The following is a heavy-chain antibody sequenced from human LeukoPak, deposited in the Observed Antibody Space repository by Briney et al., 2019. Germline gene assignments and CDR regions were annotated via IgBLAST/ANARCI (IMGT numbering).Heavy chain of an antibody. V-gene: IGHV1-18*04. J-gene: IGHJ4*02. CDR3: ATARVGDYMATSFDY. CDR1: GYTFTSYG. CDR2: ISAYNGNT. Sequence: ASVKVSCKASGYTFTSYGISWVRQAPGQGLEWMGWISAYNGNTNYAQKLQGRVTMTTDTSTSTAYMELRSLRSDDPAVYYCATARVGDYMATSFDYWGQGTLVTVS. D-gene: IGHD3-10*01.